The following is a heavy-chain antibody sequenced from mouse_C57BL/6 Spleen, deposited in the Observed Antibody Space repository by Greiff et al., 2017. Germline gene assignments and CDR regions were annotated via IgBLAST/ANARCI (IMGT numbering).Heavy chain of an antibody. CDR2: IYWDDDK. J-gene: IGHJ1*03. V-gene: IGHV8-12*01. CDR3: ARRYYYGSSYENWWYFDV. D-gene: IGHD1-1*01. CDR1: GFSLSTSGMG. Sequence: QVTLKESGPGILQSSQTLSLTCSFSGFSLSTSGMGVSWIRQPSGKGLEWLAHIYWDDDKRYNPSLKSRLTISKDTSRNQVFLKITSVDTAVTATYYCARRYYYGSSYENWWYFDVWGTGTTVTVSS.